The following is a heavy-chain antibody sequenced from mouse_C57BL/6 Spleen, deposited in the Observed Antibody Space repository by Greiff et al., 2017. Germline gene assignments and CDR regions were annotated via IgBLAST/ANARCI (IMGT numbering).Heavy chain of an antibody. CDR3: ARSGSKALDY. D-gene: IGHD1-3*01. J-gene: IGHJ2*01. Sequence: QVQLQQPGAELVKPGASVKLSCKASGYTFTSYWMQWVKQRPGQGLEWIGEIDPSDSYTNYNQKFKGKATLTVDTSSSTAYMQLSSLTSEDSAVYYCARSGSKALDYWGQGTTLTVSS. CDR1: GYTFTSYW. V-gene: IGHV1-50*01. CDR2: IDPSDSYT.